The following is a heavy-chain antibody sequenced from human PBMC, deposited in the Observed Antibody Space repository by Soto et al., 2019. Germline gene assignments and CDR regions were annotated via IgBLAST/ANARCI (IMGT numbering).Heavy chain of an antibody. CDR2: INHSGST. CDR1: GGSFSGYY. J-gene: IGHJ6*03. Sequence: QVQLQQWGAGLLKPSETLSLTCAVYGGSFSGYYWSWIRQPPGKGLEWIGEINHSGSTNYNPSLKSRGTISVDTSKNQFSLKLSSVTAADTAVYYCARGRGQYQLPVYYYMDVWGKGTTVTVSS. CDR3: ARGRGQYQLPVYYYMDV. V-gene: IGHV4-34*01. D-gene: IGHD2-2*01.